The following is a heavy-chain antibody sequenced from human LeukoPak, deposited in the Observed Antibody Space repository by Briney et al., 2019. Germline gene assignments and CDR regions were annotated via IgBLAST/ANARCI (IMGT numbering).Heavy chain of an antibody. J-gene: IGHJ5*02. CDR2: IIPIFGTA. Sequence: SVKVSCKSSGGNFSSYAISWVRQAPGQGLACMGGIIPIFGTANYAQKFQGRVTITTDGSTSTAYMELSSLRSEDTAVYYCARWGWRQLVHIGWFDPWGQGTLVTVSS. V-gene: IGHV1-69*05. CDR3: ARWGWRQLVHIGWFDP. D-gene: IGHD6-13*01. CDR1: GGNFSSYA.